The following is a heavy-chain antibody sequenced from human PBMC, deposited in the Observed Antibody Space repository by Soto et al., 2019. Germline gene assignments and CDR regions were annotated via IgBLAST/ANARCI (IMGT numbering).Heavy chain of an antibody. V-gene: IGHV3-72*01. CDR1: GFTLSDHY. Sequence: EVQLVESGGGLVQPGGSLRLSCAASGFTLSDHYMDWVRQAPGKGLEWLGRTRNKANNYITEYATSVKGRFTISRDDSKNSVYLQLNSLKSEDTAVYYCGRWTSGSPDCWGQGTLATVSS. J-gene: IGHJ4*02. D-gene: IGHD1-26*01. CDR2: TRNKANNYIT. CDR3: GRWTSGSPDC.